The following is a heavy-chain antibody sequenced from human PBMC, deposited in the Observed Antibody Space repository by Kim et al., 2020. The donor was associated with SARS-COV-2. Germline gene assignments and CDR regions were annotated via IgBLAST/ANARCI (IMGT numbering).Heavy chain of an antibody. D-gene: IGHD3-10*01. Sequence: GGSLRLSCVASGFTFSNYVVHWVRQAPGKGLEWVAVISTDGNTIFYGDSVKGRFTISRDNSKNTLSLQMVSLSVDDTAVYYCATMVRAHFDVDYWGQGTLVTVSS. CDR3: ATMVRAHFDVDY. V-gene: IGHV3-30*04. CDR2: ISTDGNTI. J-gene: IGHJ4*02. CDR1: GFTFSNYV.